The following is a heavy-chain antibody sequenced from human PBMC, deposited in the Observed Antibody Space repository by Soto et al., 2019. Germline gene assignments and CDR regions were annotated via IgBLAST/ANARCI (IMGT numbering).Heavy chain of an antibody. V-gene: IGHV3-23*01. Sequence: EVQLLESGGGLVQPGGSLRLSCAASGFTFSSYAMSWVRQAPGKGLEWVSAISGSGGSTYYADSVKGRFTISRDNSKNTLYLQMNSLRAEDTAVYYCANLLRKTTVTTNLPQFDYWGKGTLVTVSS. CDR1: GFTFSSYA. CDR2: ISGSGGST. D-gene: IGHD4-17*01. CDR3: ANLLRKTTVTTNLPQFDY. J-gene: IGHJ4*02.